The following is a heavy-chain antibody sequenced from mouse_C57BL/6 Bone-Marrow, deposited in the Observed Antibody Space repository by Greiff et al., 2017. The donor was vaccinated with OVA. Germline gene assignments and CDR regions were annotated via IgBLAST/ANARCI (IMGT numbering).Heavy chain of an antibody. CDR3: ARSYYYGSSPYWYFDV. CDR1: GFNIKNTY. V-gene: IGHV14-3*01. Sequence: EVKLQQSVAELVRPGASVKLSCTASGFNIKNTYMHWVKQRPEQGLEWIGRIDPANGNTKYAPKFQGKATITADTSSNTAYLQLSSLTSEDTAIYYCARSYYYGSSPYWYFDVWGTGTTVTVSS. J-gene: IGHJ1*03. CDR2: IDPANGNT. D-gene: IGHD1-1*01.